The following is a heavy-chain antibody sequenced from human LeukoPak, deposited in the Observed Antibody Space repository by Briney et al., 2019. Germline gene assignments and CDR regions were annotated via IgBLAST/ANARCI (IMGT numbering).Heavy chain of an antibody. CDR3: ARAPRPANDYGDYYYYYGMDV. Sequence: GSLRLSCAASGFTFSSYSMNWVRQPPGKGLEWIGEINHSGSTNYNPSLKSRVTISVDTSKNQFSLKLSSVTAADTAVYYCARAPRPANDYGDYYYYYGMDVWGQGTTVTVSS. J-gene: IGHJ6*02. D-gene: IGHD4-17*01. V-gene: IGHV4-34*01. CDR1: GFTFSSYS. CDR2: INHSGST.